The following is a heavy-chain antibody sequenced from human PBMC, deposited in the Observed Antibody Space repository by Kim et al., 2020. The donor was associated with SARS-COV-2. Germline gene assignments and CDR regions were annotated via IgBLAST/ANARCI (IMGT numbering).Heavy chain of an antibody. Sequence: SETLSLTCTVSGGSISSGSYYWSWIRQPAGKGLEWIGRIYTSGSTNYNPSLKSRVTISVDTSKNQFSLKLSSVTAADTAVYYCAREGIGITMIVVGYGYNWFDPWGQGTLVTVSS. CDR2: IYTSGST. CDR3: AREGIGITMIVVGYGYNWFDP. V-gene: IGHV4-61*02. D-gene: IGHD3-22*01. J-gene: IGHJ5*02. CDR1: GGSISSGSYY.